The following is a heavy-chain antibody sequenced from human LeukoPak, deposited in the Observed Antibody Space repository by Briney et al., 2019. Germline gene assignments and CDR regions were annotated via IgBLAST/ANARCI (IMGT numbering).Heavy chain of an antibody. Sequence: GGSLRLSCAVSGFTFSTYWMTWVRQAPGKGPKWVASVNEDGSEKYLVDSVKGRFTISRDNAKNSLFLQLHSLSAEDTAVYYCGRGFAWLDNWGQGTQVTVFS. CDR1: GFTFSTYW. V-gene: IGHV3-7*05. J-gene: IGHJ5*02. CDR3: GRGFAWLDN. D-gene: IGHD3-16*01. CDR2: VNEDGSEK.